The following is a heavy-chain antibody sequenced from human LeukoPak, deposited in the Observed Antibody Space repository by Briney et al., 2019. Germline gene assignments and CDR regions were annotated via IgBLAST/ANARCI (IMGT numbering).Heavy chain of an antibody. V-gene: IGHV3-48*04. CDR3: ARDMGSWFGELLYYFDY. Sequence: GGSLRLSCAASGFTFSSYSMNWVRQAPGKGLEWVSYISSSSSTIYYADSVKGRFTISRDNAKNSLYLQMNSLRAEDTAVYYCARDMGSWFGELLYYFDYWGQGTLVTVSS. J-gene: IGHJ4*02. CDR2: ISSSSSTI. D-gene: IGHD3-10*01. CDR1: GFTFSSYS.